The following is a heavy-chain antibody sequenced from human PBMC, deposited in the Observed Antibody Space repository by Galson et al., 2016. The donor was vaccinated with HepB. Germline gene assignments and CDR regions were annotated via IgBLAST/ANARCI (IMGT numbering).Heavy chain of an antibody. CDR3: AKDVLFDFVWDNYRRGYRFGLDI. V-gene: IGHV1-18*01. Sequence: SVKVSCKASGYSFSAYGVTWVRQAPGQRLEWVGTISGSSGNTKYAQRFQNRVTLTRDTSTTTANMELRSLQSDDTAVYYCAKDVLFDFVWDNYRRGYRFGLDIWGQGTTVTVSS. CDR1: GYSFSAYG. J-gene: IGHJ6*02. D-gene: IGHD3-16*02. CDR2: ISGSSGNT.